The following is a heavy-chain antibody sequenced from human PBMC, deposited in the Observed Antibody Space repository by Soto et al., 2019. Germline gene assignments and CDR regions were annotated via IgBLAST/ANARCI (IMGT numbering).Heavy chain of an antibody. Sequence: GSPRLSCAASGFTFSNYGMHWVRQAPGKGLEWVAVIWYDGNNKYYADSVKGRFTISRDNSNNTLYVQMTSLRAEDTAVYYCARGLHSLFDYWGQGTLVTVSS. D-gene: IGHD2-21*01. J-gene: IGHJ4*02. CDR2: IWYDGNNK. CDR1: GFTFSNYG. CDR3: ARGLHSLFDY. V-gene: IGHV3-33*01.